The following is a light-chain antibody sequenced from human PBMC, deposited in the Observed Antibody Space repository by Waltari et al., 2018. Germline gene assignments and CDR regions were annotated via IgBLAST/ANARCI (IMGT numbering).Light chain of an antibody. J-gene: IGLJ3*02. CDR1: SGSLSTTSY. Sequence: QTVVTQEPSLSVSPGGTVTLTCALSSGSLSTTSYATWYQQTPGQAPRTLVYQAKARSSGVPDRFSGSILGNTAALTITGAQADDESDYYCALYMGSGIWVFGGGTRLTVL. CDR3: ALYMGSGIWV. CDR2: QAK. V-gene: IGLV8-61*01.